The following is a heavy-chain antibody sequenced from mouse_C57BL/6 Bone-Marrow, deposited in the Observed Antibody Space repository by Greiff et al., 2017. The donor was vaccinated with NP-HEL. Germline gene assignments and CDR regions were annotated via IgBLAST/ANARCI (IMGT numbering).Heavy chain of an antibody. CDR1: DSEVFPTAY. Sequence: VQLQQSGSELRSPGSSVKLSCKDFDSEVFPTAYMSWVRQKPGHGFEWIGGILSSIGRTIYGEKFEDKATLDADTLSNTAYLELNSLTSEDSAIYYCARWGFTTVGYFDGWGTGTTVTVSS. J-gene: IGHJ1*03. D-gene: IGHD1-1*01. CDR3: ARWGFTTVGYFDG. V-gene: IGHV15-2*01. CDR2: ILSSIGRT.